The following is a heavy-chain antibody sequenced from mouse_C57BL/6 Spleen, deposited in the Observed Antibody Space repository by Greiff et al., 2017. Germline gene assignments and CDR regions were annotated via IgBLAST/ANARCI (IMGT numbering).Heavy chain of an antibody. CDR2: IYPGDGAT. J-gene: IGHJ4*01. Sequence: VQGVESGAELVKPGASVKISCKASGYAFSSYWMNWVKQRPGKGLEWIGQIYPGDGATNYNGKFKGKATLTADKSSSTAYMQLSSLTSEDYAVKFGARGEDAMDYWGQGTSVTVSA. CDR1: GYAFSSYW. V-gene: IGHV1-80*01. CDR3: ARGEDAMDY.